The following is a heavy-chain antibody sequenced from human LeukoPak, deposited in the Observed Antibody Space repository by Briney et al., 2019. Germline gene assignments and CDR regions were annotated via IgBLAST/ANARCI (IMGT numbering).Heavy chain of an antibody. CDR3: ARDVDTAMANPLDY. V-gene: IGHV3-30*03. J-gene: IGHJ4*02. CDR1: GFTFSSYG. D-gene: IGHD5-18*01. Sequence: GRSLRLSCAASGFTFSSYGMHWVRQAPGKGLEWVAVISYDGSNKYYADSVKGRFTISRDNSKNTLYLQMNSLRAEDTAVYYCARDVDTAMANPLDYWGQGTLVTVSS. CDR2: ISYDGSNK.